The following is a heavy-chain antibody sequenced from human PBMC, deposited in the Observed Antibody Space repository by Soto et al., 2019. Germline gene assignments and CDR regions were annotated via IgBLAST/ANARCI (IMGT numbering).Heavy chain of an antibody. D-gene: IGHD6-19*01. V-gene: IGHV4-61*08. CDR1: GASVASGGYF. CDR3: ARGGSSGWYPYKFDY. J-gene: IGHJ4*02. CDR2: IYSSGST. Sequence: PSETLSLTCSVSGASVASGGYFWTWIRQLPGKGLEWIGYIYSSGSTHYNPSLQSRLTMSLDTSKNQFSLKLSSVTAADTAVYYCARGGSSGWYPYKFDYWGQGTLVT.